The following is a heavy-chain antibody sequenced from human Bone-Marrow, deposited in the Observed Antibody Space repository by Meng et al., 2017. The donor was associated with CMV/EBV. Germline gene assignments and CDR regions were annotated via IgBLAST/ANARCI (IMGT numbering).Heavy chain of an antibody. CDR3: AREVRSKTIFGVVKTETTGPEYGMDV. D-gene: IGHD3-3*01. CDR2: INPSGGST. J-gene: IGHJ6*02. CDR1: GYTFTSYY. V-gene: IGHV1-46*01. Sequence: ASVKVSCKASGYTFTSYYMHWVRQAPGQGLEWMGIINPSGGSTSYAQKFQGRVTMTRDTSTSTVYMELSSLRSEDTAVYYCAREVRSKTIFGVVKTETTGPEYGMDVWGQGTTVTVSS.